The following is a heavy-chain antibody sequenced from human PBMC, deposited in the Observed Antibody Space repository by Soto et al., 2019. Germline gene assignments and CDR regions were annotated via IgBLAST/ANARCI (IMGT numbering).Heavy chain of an antibody. D-gene: IGHD3-3*01. Sequence: EVQLVESGGGLVQPGGSLRLSCAAAGFTFNKYSMNWVRQAPGRGLEWVSFISGSGYTTYYAGSVKGRFTISRDNAKNSLFLQMNSLRDADTAVYYCARGDDFSWFDPWGLGTLVSVSS. V-gene: IGHV3-48*02. CDR2: ISGSGYTT. J-gene: IGHJ5*02. CDR1: GFTFNKYS. CDR3: ARGDDFSWFDP.